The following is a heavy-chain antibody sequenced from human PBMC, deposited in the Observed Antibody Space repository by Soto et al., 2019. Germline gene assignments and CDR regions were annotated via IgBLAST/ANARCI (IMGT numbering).Heavy chain of an antibody. D-gene: IGHD5-18*01. Sequence: ASVKVSCKASGYTFTSYAMHWVRQAPGQRLEWMGWINSGNGDTKYSLKFEGRVTITRDTSASTSYLNLSSLRSEDTAVYCCARGRGYSYSQFYSWGQGTLVTVSS. CDR2: INSGNGDT. CDR1: GYTFTSYA. CDR3: ARGRGYSYSQFYS. J-gene: IGHJ4*02. V-gene: IGHV1-3*01.